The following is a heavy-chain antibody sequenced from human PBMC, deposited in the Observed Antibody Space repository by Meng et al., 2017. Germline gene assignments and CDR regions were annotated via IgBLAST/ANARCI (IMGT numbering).Heavy chain of an antibody. CDR2: IIPIFGTA. J-gene: IGHJ4*02. Sequence: VKLVQSGSEVKKPGSSGKVSCKASGGTFSSYAISWVRQAPGQGLEWMGGIIPIFGTANYAQKFQGRVTITADESTSTAYMELSSLRSEDTAVYYCARDDYSNYLPFDYWGQGTLVTVSS. CDR1: GGTFSSYA. CDR3: ARDDYSNYLPFDY. D-gene: IGHD4-11*01. V-gene: IGHV1-69*01.